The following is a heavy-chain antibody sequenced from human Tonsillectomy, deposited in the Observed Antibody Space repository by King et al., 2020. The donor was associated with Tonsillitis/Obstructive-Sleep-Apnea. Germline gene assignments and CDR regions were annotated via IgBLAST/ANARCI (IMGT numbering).Heavy chain of an antibody. CDR3: AKDHYSIVGATKPLGFDS. CDR1: GFTFDDYA. V-gene: IGHV3-9*01. CDR2: ISWNSCSI. Sequence: VQLVESGGGLVQPGRSLRLSCAASGFTFDDYAMHWVRQAPGRGLEWVSGISWNSCSIGYADSVKGRLTISRDNAKNSLYLQMNRLRAEDTALYDCAKDHYSIVGATKPLGFDSWGQGTLVTVSS. J-gene: IGHJ4*02. D-gene: IGHD1-26*01.